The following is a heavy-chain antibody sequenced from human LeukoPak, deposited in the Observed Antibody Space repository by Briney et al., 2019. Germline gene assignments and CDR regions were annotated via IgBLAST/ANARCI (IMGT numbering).Heavy chain of an antibody. D-gene: IGHD3-22*01. J-gene: IGHJ4*02. V-gene: IGHV3-23*01. Sequence: GGSLRLSCAASGFTFSSYAMSWVRQAPGKGLEWVSAISGSGGSTYYADSVKGRFTISRENSKNTLYLQMNSLRAEDTAVYYCARAPQYYDSSGIHFDYWGQGTLVTVSS. CDR1: GFTFSSYA. CDR2: ISGSGGST. CDR3: ARAPQYYDSSGIHFDY.